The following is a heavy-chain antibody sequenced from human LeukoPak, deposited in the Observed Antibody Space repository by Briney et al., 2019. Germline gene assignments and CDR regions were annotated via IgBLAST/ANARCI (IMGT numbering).Heavy chain of an antibody. D-gene: IGHD2-2*01. J-gene: IGHJ3*01. Sequence: GGSLRISCAASGFTFSRYVMHWVRQAPGKGLEYVSAISHNGLSTYYVDSVKGRFTISRDNSKNMLYLHMGSLRVEDLAVYHCASRTDCTSTNCPSAFDLWGQGTMVIVSS. V-gene: IGHV3-64*02. CDR1: GFTFSRYV. CDR2: ISHNGLST. CDR3: ASRTDCTSTNCPSAFDL.